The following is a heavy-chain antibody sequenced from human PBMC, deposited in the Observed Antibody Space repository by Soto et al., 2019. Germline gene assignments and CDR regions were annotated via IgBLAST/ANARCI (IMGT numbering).Heavy chain of an antibody. CDR1: GFTFDDYA. J-gene: IGHJ6*03. CDR2: ISWNSGSI. Sequence: GGSLRLSCAASGFTFDDYAMHWVRQAPGKGLEWVSGISWNSGSIGYADSVKGRFTISRDNAKNSLYLQMNSLRAEDTALYYCAKVSTLYDFWSGYMDVWGKGTTVTVSS. D-gene: IGHD3-3*01. CDR3: AKVSTLYDFWSGYMDV. V-gene: IGHV3-9*01.